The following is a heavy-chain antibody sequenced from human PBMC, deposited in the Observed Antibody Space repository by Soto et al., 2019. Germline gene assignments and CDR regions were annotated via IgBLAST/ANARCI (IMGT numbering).Heavy chain of an antibody. D-gene: IGHD3-3*01. CDR1: GYTFTSYG. CDR3: AREGPSYDFWSGYYGISWFAP. V-gene: IGHV1-18*04. J-gene: IGHJ5*02. Sequence: ASVKVSCKASGYTFTSYGISWVRQAPGQGLEWMGWISAYNGNTNYAQKLQGRVTMTTDTSTSTAYMELRSLRSDDTAVYYCAREGPSYDFWSGYYGISWFAPWGQGTLVTVSS. CDR2: ISAYNGNT.